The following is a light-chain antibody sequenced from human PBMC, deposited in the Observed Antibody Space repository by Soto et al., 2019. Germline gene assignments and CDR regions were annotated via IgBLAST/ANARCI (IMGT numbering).Light chain of an antibody. V-gene: IGLV2-8*01. J-gene: IGLJ1*01. Sequence: QSVLTQPPSASGSPGQSVTISCTGTSSDVGGYTYVSWYQQHPGKAPKLMIYEVSKRRSGVPDRFSGSKSGNTASLTVSGLQPEDEADDYCSSYAASNDLGVFGTGTKVTVL. CDR1: SSDVGGYTY. CDR2: EVS. CDR3: SSYAASNDLGV.